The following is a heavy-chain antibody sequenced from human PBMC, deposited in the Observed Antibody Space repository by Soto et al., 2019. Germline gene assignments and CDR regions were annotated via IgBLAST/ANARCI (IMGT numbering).Heavy chain of an antibody. V-gene: IGHV1-2*04. Sequence: ASVKVSCKASGYTFTGYYMHWVRQAPGQGLEWMGWINPNSGGTNYAQKFQGWVTMTRDTSISTAYMELSRLRSDDTAVYYCARDRRDDSSSLPIYYYYGMDVWGQGTTVTVSS. CDR3: ARDRRDDSSSLPIYYYYGMDV. D-gene: IGHD6-13*01. CDR1: GYTFTGYY. J-gene: IGHJ6*02. CDR2: INPNSGGT.